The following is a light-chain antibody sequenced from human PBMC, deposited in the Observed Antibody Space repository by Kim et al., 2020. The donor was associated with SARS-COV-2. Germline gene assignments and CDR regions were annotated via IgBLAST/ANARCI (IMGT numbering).Light chain of an antibody. Sequence: SYELTQPPSVLVSPGQTARITCSGDALPNQYAYWFQQKPGQAPVLVIYEDTERPSGIPERFSGSTSGTTVTLTISGVQAEDEADYYCQSSDSSDTFWVFGGGTQLTVL. J-gene: IGLJ3*02. V-gene: IGLV3-25*03. CDR1: ALPNQY. CDR2: EDT. CDR3: QSSDSSDTFWV.